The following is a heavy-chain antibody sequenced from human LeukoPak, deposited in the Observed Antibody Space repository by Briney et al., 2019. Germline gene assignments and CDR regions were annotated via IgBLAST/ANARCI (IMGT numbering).Heavy chain of an antibody. V-gene: IGHV3-48*04. CDR1: GYTFSDFS. CDR2: ISGRGGTI. J-gene: IGHJ3*02. CDR3: ARDAADYGDYFDAFDI. Sequence: QPGGSLRLSCVASGYTFSDFSMNWVRQAPGKGLEWISYISGRGGTIYYADSVKGRFSISRDNAKNSLYLQMNSLRAEDTAVYYCARDAADYGDYFDAFDIWAKGQWSPSLQ. D-gene: IGHD4-17*01.